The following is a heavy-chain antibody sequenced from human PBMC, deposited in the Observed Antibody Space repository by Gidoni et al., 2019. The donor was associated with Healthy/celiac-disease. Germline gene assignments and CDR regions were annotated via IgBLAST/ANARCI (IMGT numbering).Heavy chain of an antibody. J-gene: IGHJ6*02. CDR1: GFTVSSNY. CDR2: IYSGGST. Sequence: EVQLVESGGGLVQPGGSLRLSCAASGFTVSSNYMSWVRQAPGKGLEWVSVIYSGGSTYYADSVKGRFTISRDNSKNTLYLQMNSLRAEDTAVYYCYYGGNSGYYGMDVWGQGTTVTVSS. CDR3: YYGGNSGYYGMDV. V-gene: IGHV3-66*01. D-gene: IGHD4-17*01.